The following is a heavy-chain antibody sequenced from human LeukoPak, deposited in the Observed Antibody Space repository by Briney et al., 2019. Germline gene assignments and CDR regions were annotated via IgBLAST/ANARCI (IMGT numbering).Heavy chain of an antibody. V-gene: IGHV3-11*01. CDR3: AREAYYDSSGSFDY. D-gene: IGHD3-22*01. CDR1: GFTFGDYY. CDR2: ISSSGSTI. J-gene: IGHJ4*02. Sequence: GGSLRLSCAASGFTFGDYYMSWIRQAPGKGLEWVSYISSSGSTIYYADSVKGRFTISRDNAKNSLYLQMNSLRAEDTAVYYCAREAYYDSSGSFDYWGQGTLVTVSS.